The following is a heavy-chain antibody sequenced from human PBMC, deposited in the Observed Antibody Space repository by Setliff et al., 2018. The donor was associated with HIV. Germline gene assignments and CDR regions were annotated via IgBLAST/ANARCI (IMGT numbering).Heavy chain of an antibody. CDR3: VKDRWYYNSGSFYMDV. J-gene: IGHJ6*03. CDR1: GFTFSSYA. CDR2: ISSNGGST. D-gene: IGHD3-10*01. V-gene: IGHV3-64*03. Sequence: PGGSLRLSCSASGFTFSSYAMHWVRQATGKGLEYVSAISSNGGSTHYADSVKGRFTISRDNSKNTLYLQMSSLRAEDTAVYYCVKDRWYYNSGSFYMDVWGKGTTVTVSS.